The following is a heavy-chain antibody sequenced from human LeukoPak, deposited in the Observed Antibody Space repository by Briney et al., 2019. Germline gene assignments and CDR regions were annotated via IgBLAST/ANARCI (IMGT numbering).Heavy chain of an antibody. V-gene: IGHV3-15*07. Sequence: GGSLRLSCAASGFTFSNAWMNWVRQAPGKGLEWVGRIKSKTEGGTTDYAAPVKGRFSISRDDSKTTLYLQMNTLRAEDTAVYYCARELYNWNVDYWGQGTLVTVSS. CDR2: IKSKTEGGTT. CDR1: GFTFSNAW. CDR3: ARELYNWNVDY. D-gene: IGHD1-20*01. J-gene: IGHJ4*02.